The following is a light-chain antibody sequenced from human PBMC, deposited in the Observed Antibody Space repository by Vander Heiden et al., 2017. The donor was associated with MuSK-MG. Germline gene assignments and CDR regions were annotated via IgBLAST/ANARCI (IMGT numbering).Light chain of an antibody. CDR2: DAS. J-gene: IGKJ2*01. CDR1: QSVSGY. Sequence: EIVLTQSPATLSLSPGERATLSCRASQSVSGYLAWYQQKPGQAPRLLIYDASKRATGIPARCSGSGYGTHFTLTISSLEPEDFALYFCQQRDNWYTFGQGTKVEIK. CDR3: QQRDNWYT. V-gene: IGKV3-11*01.